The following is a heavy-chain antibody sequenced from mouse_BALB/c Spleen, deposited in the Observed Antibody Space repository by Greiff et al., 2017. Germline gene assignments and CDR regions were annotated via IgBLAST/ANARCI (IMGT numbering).Heavy chain of an antibody. CDR2: ISDGGSYT. CDR3: AREGNGYYNPFAY. J-gene: IGHJ3*01. D-gene: IGHD2-3*01. CDR1: GFTFSDYY. Sequence: EVKVEESGGGLVKPGGSLKLSCAASGFTFSDYYMYWVRQTPEKRLEWVATISDGGSYTYYPDSVKGRFTISRDNAKNNLYLQMSSLKSEDTAMYYCAREGNGYYNPFAYWGQGTLVTVSA. V-gene: IGHV5-4*02.